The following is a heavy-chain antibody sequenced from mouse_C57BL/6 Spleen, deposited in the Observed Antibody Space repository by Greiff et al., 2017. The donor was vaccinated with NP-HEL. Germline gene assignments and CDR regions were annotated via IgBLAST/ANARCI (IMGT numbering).Heavy chain of an antibody. V-gene: IGHV5-4*01. Sequence: EVQRVESGGGLVKPGGSLKLSCAASGFTFSSYAMSWVRQTPEKRLEWVATISDGGSYTYYPDNVKGRFTISRDNAKNNLYLQMSHLKSEDTAMYYCARGRGSSYEYFDVWGTGTTVTVSS. D-gene: IGHD1-1*01. J-gene: IGHJ1*03. CDR3: ARGRGSSYEYFDV. CDR2: ISDGGSYT. CDR1: GFTFSSYA.